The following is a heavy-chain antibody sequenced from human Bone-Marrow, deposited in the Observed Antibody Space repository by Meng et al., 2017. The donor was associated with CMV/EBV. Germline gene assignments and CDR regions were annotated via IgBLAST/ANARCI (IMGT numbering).Heavy chain of an antibody. V-gene: IGHV3-74*01. CDR3: AREGGYGGFDP. Sequence: GVTSSSHWMPWVRQAPGKGLLWFSLINSDGSSTSYADSVKGPFTISRDNAKNTLYLQMNSLRAEDTAVYYCAREGGYGGFDPWGQGTLVTVSS. D-gene: IGHD1-1*01. CDR2: INSDGSST. J-gene: IGHJ5*02. CDR1: GVTSSSHW.